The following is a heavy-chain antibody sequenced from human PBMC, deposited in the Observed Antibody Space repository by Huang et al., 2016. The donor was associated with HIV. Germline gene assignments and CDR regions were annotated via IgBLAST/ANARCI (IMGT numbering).Heavy chain of an antibody. CDR1: GYTFTSYG. D-gene: IGHD5-18*01. CDR3: ARNMWIELWSRAFDV. V-gene: IGHV1-18*04. Sequence: QVQLVQSGAEVKKPGASVKVSCTVSGYTFTSYGISWVRQSPGKGLEWMGWISTSNGKTKNSQNLQGRATVTTDTATSTAYMELRSLRYDDTAVYYCARNMWIELWSRAFDVWGQGTVVSVSS. CDR2: ISTSNGKT. J-gene: IGHJ3*01.